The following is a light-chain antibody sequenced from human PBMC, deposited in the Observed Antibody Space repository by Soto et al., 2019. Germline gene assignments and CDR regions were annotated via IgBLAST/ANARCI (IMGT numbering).Light chain of an antibody. CDR2: VNS. J-gene: IGLJ2*01. V-gene: IGLV1-40*01. CDR3: QSYDSSLSAVV. CDR1: SSNIGAGYD. Sequence: QYVLTQPPSVSGAPGQRVTISCTGSSSNIGAGYDVHWYQQLPGTAPKLLIYVNSNRPSGVPDRFSGSKSGTSASLAITGRQAEGEADYYCQSYDSSLSAVVFGGGTKLTVL.